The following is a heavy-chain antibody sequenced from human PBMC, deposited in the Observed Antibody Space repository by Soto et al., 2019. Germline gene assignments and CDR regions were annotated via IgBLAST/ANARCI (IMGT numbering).Heavy chain of an antibody. CDR1: GFTFGSYS. D-gene: IGHD6-6*01. J-gene: IGHJ4*02. CDR3: ARGPGYSSSSFFDY. V-gene: IGHV3-48*02. CDR2: ISSSNTI. Sequence: GGSLRLSCGASGFTFGSYSMSWVRQAPEKGLEWVSYISSSNTIHYADSVKGRFTISRDNAKNSLYLQMNSLRDEDTAVYYCARGPGYSSSSFFDYWGQGTLVTVS.